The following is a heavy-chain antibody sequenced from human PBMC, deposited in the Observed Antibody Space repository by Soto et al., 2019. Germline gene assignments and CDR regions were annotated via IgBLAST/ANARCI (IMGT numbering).Heavy chain of an antibody. V-gene: IGHV3-30*18. CDR3: AKDRMGAGVRGYFDY. CDR1: GFTFSSYG. CDR2: IIYDGSTK. D-gene: IGHD3-10*01. Sequence: QVQLVESGGGVVQPGRSLRLSCAASGFTFSSYGMHWVRQAPDKGLEWVAVIIYDGSTKYYADSVKGRFTISRDNSKSTLYLQMNSLRAEDTAVYYCAKDRMGAGVRGYFDYWGQGTLVTVSS. J-gene: IGHJ4*02.